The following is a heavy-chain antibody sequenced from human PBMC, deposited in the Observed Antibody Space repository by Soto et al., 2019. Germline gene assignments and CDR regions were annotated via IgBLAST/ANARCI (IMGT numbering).Heavy chain of an antibody. CDR1: GGSISSGGYY. Sequence: QVQLQESGPGLVKPSQTLSLTCTVSGGSISSGGYYWSWIRQHPGKGLEWIGYVYYSGSTYYNPCLKSRVTISVDTPKNQFSLKLSSVTAADTAVFYCARVVVVAATPLSWFDPWGQGTLVTVSS. CDR3: ARVVVVAATPLSWFDP. J-gene: IGHJ5*01. V-gene: IGHV4-31*03. D-gene: IGHD2-15*01. CDR2: VYYSGST.